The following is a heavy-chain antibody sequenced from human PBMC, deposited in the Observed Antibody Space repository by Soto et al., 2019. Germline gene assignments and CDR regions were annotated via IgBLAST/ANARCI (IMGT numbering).Heavy chain of an antibody. V-gene: IGHV4-38-2*02. CDR1: GYSVSSGTY. CDR2: IYHGGTT. CDR3: ARVHVMVVAGSTFDY. J-gene: IGHJ4*01. D-gene: IGHD6-19*01. Sequence: SETLSLTCTVSGYSVSSGTYWGWIRQPPGKGPEWIASIYHGGTTFYNPSLKSRITISVDTSHNQFSLNLRSVTAADTAVYYCARVHVMVVAGSTFDYWGPGTLVTVSS.